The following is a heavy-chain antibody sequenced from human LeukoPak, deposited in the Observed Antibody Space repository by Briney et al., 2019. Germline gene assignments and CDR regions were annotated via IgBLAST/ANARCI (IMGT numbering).Heavy chain of an antibody. Sequence: ASVKVSCKVSGYTLIELPMHWVRQAPGKGLEWMGGFDPEEGETIYAQTFQGRVTMTEDTSTDTTYMDLSSLSSEDTAVYYCTTDRLRYMVRGVLRSLEGFDPWGQGTLVTVSS. V-gene: IGHV1-24*01. J-gene: IGHJ5*02. CDR1: GYTLIELP. CDR2: FDPEEGET. CDR3: TTDRLRYMVRGVLRSLEGFDP. D-gene: IGHD3-10*01.